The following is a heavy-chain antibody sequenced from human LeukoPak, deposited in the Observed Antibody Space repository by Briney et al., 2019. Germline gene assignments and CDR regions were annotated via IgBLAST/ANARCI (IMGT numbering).Heavy chain of an antibody. V-gene: IGHV3-21*04. CDR2: ISSSSSYI. Sequence: PGGSLRLSCAASGFTFSSYSMNWVRQAPGKGLEWVSSISSSSSYIYYADSVKGRFTISRDNAKNSLYLQMNSLRAEDTAVYYCAKGHNNYYFTIDYWGQGTLVTVSS. J-gene: IGHJ4*02. CDR1: GFTFSSYS. CDR3: AKGHNNYYFTIDY. D-gene: IGHD2/OR15-2a*01.